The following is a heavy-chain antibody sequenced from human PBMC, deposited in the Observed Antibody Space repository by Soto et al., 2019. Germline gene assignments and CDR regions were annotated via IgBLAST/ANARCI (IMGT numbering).Heavy chain of an antibody. J-gene: IGHJ4*02. D-gene: IGHD3-10*01. CDR2: ISGRGSST. CDR3: AKVSNYVGSGGLDY. Sequence: EVQLLESGGGLTQPGGSLSLSCAASGFTFSSSAMNWVRQAPGKGLVWLASISGRGSSTFYADSVKGRFTISRDNSNNTLYLQNTSLRAQDTAVYYCAKVSNYVGSGGLDYWGQGTLVNSSS. V-gene: IGHV3-23*01. CDR1: GFTFSSSA.